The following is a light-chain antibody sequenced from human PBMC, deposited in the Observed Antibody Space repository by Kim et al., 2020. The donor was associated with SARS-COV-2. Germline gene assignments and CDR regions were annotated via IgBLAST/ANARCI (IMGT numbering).Light chain of an antibody. CDR3: AAWDVSLNGMI. CDR1: SSNIGRYN. CDR2: ANN. V-gene: IGLV1-44*01. Sequence: QSVLTQPPSVSGTPWQRVTISCSGSSSNIGRYNVNWYQQFPGTAPKLLIYANNQRPSGVPDRFSGSKSGTSASLAISGLQSEDEADYYCAAWDVSLNGMIFGGGTQLTVL. J-gene: IGLJ2*01.